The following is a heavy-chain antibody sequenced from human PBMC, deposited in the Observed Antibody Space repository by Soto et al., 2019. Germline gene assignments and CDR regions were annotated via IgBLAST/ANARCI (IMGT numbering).Heavy chain of an antibody. D-gene: IGHD6-6*01. CDR2: ISFNGGST. J-gene: IGHJ4*02. Sequence: PGGSLRLSCAASGFTFSNNAMHWVRQAPGKGLEHVSGISFNGGSTYYADSVKGRFTTSRDNSKNTLYLQMGSLRSEDTAVYYCARYRSSSGFDSWGQGTLVTVSS. V-gene: IGHV3-64*02. CDR1: GFTFSNNA. CDR3: ARYRSSSGFDS.